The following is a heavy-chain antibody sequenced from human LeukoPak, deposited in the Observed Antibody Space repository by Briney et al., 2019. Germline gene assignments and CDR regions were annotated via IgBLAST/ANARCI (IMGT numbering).Heavy chain of an antibody. CDR3: ARTHSNQPESYYYYGLDV. CDR1: GGAFSSYA. D-gene: IGHD1-14*01. CDR2: IIPVFGTP. V-gene: IGHV1-69*13. Sequence: ASVKVSCKASGGAFSSYATTWVRQAPGQGLEWMGGIIPVFGTPDYAQKFQHRVTITADESTSTVYMEMSSLRFEDTAVYYCARTHSNQPESYYYYGLDVWGQGTTVTVSS. J-gene: IGHJ6*02.